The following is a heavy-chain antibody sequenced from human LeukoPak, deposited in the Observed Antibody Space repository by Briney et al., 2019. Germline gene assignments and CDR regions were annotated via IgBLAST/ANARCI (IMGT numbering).Heavy chain of an antibody. D-gene: IGHD4/OR15-4a*01. V-gene: IGHV5-51*01. CDR2: IYPGDSDT. CDR3: ARQEVLAVGNYYYYGMDV. J-gene: IGHJ6*02. Sequence: AESLQISCKGSGYSFTSYWIGWVRQMPGKGLEWMGIIYPGDSDTRYSPSFQGQVTVSADKSISTAYLQWRSLKASDTAMYYCARQEVLAVGNYYYYGMDVWGQGTTVTVSS. CDR1: GYSFTSYW.